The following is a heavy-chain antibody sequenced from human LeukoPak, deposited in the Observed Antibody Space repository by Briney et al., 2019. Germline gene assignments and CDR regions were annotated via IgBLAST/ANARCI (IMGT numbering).Heavy chain of an antibody. CDR2: INPSAGST. CDR1: GYTLTELS. D-gene: IGHD3-9*01. J-gene: IGHJ5*02. Sequence: ASVKVSCKVSGYTLTELSMHWVRQAPGQGLEWMGIINPSAGSTSYAQKFQGRVTMTRDTSTSTVYMELSSLRSEDTAVYYCARDSIQPLILTGYYTGGDWLEPWGQGTLVTVSS. V-gene: IGHV1-46*01. CDR3: ARDSIQPLILTGYYTGGDWLEP.